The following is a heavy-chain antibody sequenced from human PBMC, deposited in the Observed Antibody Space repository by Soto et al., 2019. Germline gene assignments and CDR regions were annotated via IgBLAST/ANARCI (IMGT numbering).Heavy chain of an antibody. CDR3: AAATTWNFHFHY. D-gene: IGHD1-7*01. CDR2: IWYDGSNK. Sequence: QVQLVGSGGGVVQPGTSLRLSCAASGFTISTHGMHWVRQAPGKGLEWVANIWYDGSNKFYADSVKGRFTISKDNSKNTLYVQMNSLRAEDTAVYYCAAATTWNFHFHYWGQGTQVTVSS. CDR1: GFTISTHG. J-gene: IGHJ4*02. V-gene: IGHV3-33*01.